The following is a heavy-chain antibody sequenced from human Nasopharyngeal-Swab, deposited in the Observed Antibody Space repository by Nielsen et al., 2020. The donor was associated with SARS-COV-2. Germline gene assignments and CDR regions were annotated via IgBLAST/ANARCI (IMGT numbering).Heavy chain of an antibody. D-gene: IGHD6-13*01. CDR2: IIPIFGTA. J-gene: IGHJ6*03. V-gene: IGHV1-69*06. CDR3: ARSGDSNYRRPPYYYYYMDV. Sequence: WVRQAPGQGLEWMGGIIPIFGTANYAQKFQGRVTITADKSTSTAYMEPSSLRSEDTAVYYCARSGDSNYRRPPYYYYYMDVWGKGTTVTVSS.